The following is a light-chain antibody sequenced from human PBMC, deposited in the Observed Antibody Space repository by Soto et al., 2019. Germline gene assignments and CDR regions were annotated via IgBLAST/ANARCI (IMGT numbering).Light chain of an antibody. V-gene: IGKV3-20*01. CDR1: QSVSSSY. CDR2: GAS. Sequence: EIVLTQSPGTLSLSPGEGATLSCRASQSVSSSYLAWYQQKPGQAPRLLIYGASGRATGIPDRFSGSGSGTDFTLTISRLEPEDFAVYYCQQYGSSPSITFGQGTRLEIK. CDR3: QQYGSSPSIT. J-gene: IGKJ5*01.